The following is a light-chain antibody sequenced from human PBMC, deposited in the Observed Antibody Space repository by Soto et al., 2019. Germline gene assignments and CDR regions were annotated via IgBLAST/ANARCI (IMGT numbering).Light chain of an antibody. CDR2: RNN. CDR3: AAWDDSLSAWV. V-gene: IGLV1-47*01. Sequence: VVTEPPSASGTPGQRVTISCSGSSSNIGSNYVYWYQQLPGTAPKLLIYRNNQRPSGVPDRFSGSKSGTSASLAISGLRSEDEADYYCAAWDDSLSAWVFGGGTKVTVL. CDR1: SSNIGSNY. J-gene: IGLJ3*02.